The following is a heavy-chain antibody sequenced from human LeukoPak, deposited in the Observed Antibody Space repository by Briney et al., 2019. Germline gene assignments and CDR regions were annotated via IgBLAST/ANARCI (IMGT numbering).Heavy chain of an antibody. CDR2: INPNSGGT. Sequence: ASVRVSCKASGYTFTGYYMHWVRQAPGQGLEWMGWINPNSGGTNYAQKFQGRVTMTRDTSISTAYMELSRLRSDDTAVYYCARRTGTTRQWVRERGDWFDPWGQGTLVTVSS. J-gene: IGHJ5*02. V-gene: IGHV1-2*02. D-gene: IGHD1-1*01. CDR3: ARRTGTTRQWVRERGDWFDP. CDR1: GYTFTGYY.